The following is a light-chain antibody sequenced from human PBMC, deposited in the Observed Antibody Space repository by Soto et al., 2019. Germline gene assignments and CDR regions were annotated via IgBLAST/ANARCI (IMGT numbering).Light chain of an antibody. Sequence: DIQMTQSPASLSASVGERVTITCRASQTISSYLKWYQQKPGAAPKLLIYSASTLQTGVPSRFSGSGFGTDYTLAISRLQPADFSIYYCQQTFRTPHTFGQGTKVDI. CDR3: QQTFRTPHT. CDR1: QTISSY. CDR2: SAS. J-gene: IGKJ2*01. V-gene: IGKV1-39*01.